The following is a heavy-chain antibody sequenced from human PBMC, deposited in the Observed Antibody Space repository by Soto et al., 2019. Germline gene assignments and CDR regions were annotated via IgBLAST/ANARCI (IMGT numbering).Heavy chain of an antibody. J-gene: IGHJ6*02. Sequence: PSETLSLTCTVSGGSISSSSYYWGWIRQPPGEGLEWIGSIYYSGSTYYNPSLKSRVTISVGTSKNQFSLKLSSVTAADTAVYYCARASSYDFWSGYKSSWGYYYYGMDVWGQGTTVTVSS. CDR3: ARASSYDFWSGYKSSWGYYYYGMDV. D-gene: IGHD3-3*01. CDR2: IYYSGST. CDR1: GGSISSSSYY. V-gene: IGHV4-39*01.